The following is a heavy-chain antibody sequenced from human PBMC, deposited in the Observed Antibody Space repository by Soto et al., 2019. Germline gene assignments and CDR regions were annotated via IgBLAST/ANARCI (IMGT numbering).Heavy chain of an antibody. CDR1: FDSITTYY. CDR3: ARYRNNTFQTEGLDV. J-gene: IGHJ6*02. D-gene: IGHD1-26*01. CDR2: IDASGNT. V-gene: IGHV4-4*07. Sequence: SETLSLTCTVSFDSITTYYRSWVRQPAGKGLDWIWRIDASGNTNYNPSLNSRVNMSIDKSNKKFSLKMTSVTAPAPALHYFARYRNNTFQTEGLDVWGQGTTVTVSS.